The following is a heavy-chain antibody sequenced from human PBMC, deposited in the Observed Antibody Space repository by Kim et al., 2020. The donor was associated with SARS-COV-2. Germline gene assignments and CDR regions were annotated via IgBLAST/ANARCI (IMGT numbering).Heavy chain of an antibody. Sequence: SETLSLTCTVSGGSISSGGYYWSWIRQHPGKGLEWIGYIYYSGSTYYNPSLKSRVTISVDTSKNQFSLKLSSVTAADTAVYYCARGIVVVPAAPSSPPDYWGQGTLVTVSS. D-gene: IGHD2-2*01. CDR2: IYYSGST. V-gene: IGHV4-31*03. J-gene: IGHJ4*02. CDR3: ARGIVVVPAAPSSPPDY. CDR1: GGSISSGGYY.